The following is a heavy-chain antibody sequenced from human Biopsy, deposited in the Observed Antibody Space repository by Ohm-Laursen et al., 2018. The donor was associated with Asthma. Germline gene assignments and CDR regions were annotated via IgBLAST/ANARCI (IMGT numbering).Heavy chain of an antibody. CDR1: GFTFSRYG. CDR2: ISYDGSNK. D-gene: IGHD3-9*01. Sequence: SSLRLSCTASGFTFSRYGMHWVRQAPGKGLEWVAVISYDGSNKYYADSVKGRFTISRDNSKNTLYLQMNSLTAEDTAVYYCAKAERYFDWYWFDPWGQGTLVTVSS. J-gene: IGHJ5*02. CDR3: AKAERYFDWYWFDP. V-gene: IGHV3-30*18.